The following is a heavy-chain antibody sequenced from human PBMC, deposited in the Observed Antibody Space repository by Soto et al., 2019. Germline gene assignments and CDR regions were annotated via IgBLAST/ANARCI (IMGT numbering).Heavy chain of an antibody. CDR1: GYTFTSYG. CDR2: ISADNGNT. D-gene: IGHD4-17*01. V-gene: IGHV1-18*04. Sequence: QVQLVQSGAEVKKPGASVKVSCKASGYTFTSYGISWVRQAPGQGLEWMGWISADNGNTNYAQKLQGRVTMTTDTSTSTDYMELRSLRSDDTAVYYCARVVSGDSLGNWFDPWGQGTLVTVSS. J-gene: IGHJ5*02. CDR3: ARVVSGDSLGNWFDP.